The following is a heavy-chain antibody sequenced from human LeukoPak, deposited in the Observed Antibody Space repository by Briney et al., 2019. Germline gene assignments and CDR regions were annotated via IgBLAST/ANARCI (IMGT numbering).Heavy chain of an antibody. V-gene: IGHV3-48*01. CDR3: ARAYCSSITCFE. D-gene: IGHD2-2*01. CDR1: GFIVSKYS. CDR2: ISTSYSGI. J-gene: IGHJ4*02. Sequence: GGSLRLSCAASGFIVSKYSMTWVRQAPGKGLEWVSSISTSYSGIYYADSVKGRFTISRDNAKNSLYLQMDSLRADDTAVYYCARAYCSSITCFEWGQGTLVTVSS.